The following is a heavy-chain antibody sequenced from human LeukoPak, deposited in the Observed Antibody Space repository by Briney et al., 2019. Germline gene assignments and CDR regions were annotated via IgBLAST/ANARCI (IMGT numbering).Heavy chain of an antibody. CDR1: GYTFTSYG. CDR3: ARDRSIVVVPAAEPFDY. D-gene: IGHD2-2*01. V-gene: IGHV1-18*01. CDR2: ISAYNGNT. J-gene: IGHJ4*02. Sequence: RASVKVSCEASGYTFTSYGISWVRQAPGQGLEWMGWISAYNGNTNYAQKLQGRVTMTTDTSTSTAYMELRSLRSDDTAVYYCARDRSIVVVPAAEPFDYWGQGTLVTVSS.